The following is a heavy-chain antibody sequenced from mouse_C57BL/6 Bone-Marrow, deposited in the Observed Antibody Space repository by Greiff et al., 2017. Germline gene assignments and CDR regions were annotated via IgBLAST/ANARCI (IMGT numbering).Heavy chain of an antibody. CDR1: GFTFSDAW. J-gene: IGHJ2*01. Sequence: EVMLVESGGGLVQPGGSMKLSCAASGFTFSDAWMDWVRQSPEKGLEWVAEIRNKANNHATYYAESVKGRFTISRDDSKSSVYLQMNSLRAEDTGIYYCTTGVRYYFDYWGQGTTLTVSS. CDR2: IRNKANNHAT. D-gene: IGHD1-1*02. V-gene: IGHV6-6*01. CDR3: TTGVRYYFDY.